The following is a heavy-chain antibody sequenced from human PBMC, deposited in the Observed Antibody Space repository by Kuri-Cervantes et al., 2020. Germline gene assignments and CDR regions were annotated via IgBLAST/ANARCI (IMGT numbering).Heavy chain of an antibody. V-gene: IGHV3-30*02. J-gene: IGHJ6*03. CDR3: AQVQAAGYSYGHYYMDV. CDR2: IRYDGSHK. CDR1: GFIFSSYG. Sequence: GESLKISCAASGFIFSSYGMHWVRQAPGKGLEWVAFIRYDGSHKYYVDSVKGRFTISRDNSKNTLHLQMNSLRTEDTAVYYCAQVQAAGYSYGHYYMDVWGKGTTVTVSS. D-gene: IGHD5-18*01.